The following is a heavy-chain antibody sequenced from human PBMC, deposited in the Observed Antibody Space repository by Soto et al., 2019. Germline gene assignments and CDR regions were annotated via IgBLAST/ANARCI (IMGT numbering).Heavy chain of an antibody. Sequence: GASVKVSCKASGYTFTSYDINWVRQATGQGLEWMGWMNPNSGNTGYAQKFQGRVTMTRNTSISTAYMELSSLRSEDTAVYYCARGPHYYDSSGYYFSPMDVWGQGTTVTV. V-gene: IGHV1-8*01. D-gene: IGHD3-22*01. CDR1: GYTFTSYD. CDR2: MNPNSGNT. CDR3: ARGPHYYDSSGYYFSPMDV. J-gene: IGHJ6*02.